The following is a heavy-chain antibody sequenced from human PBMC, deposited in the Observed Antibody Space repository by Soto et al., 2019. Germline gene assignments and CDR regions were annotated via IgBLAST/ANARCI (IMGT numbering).Heavy chain of an antibody. V-gene: IGHV3-30*03. CDR1: GFNFNIYG. Sequence: QVQLVESGGGVVQPGTSLRLSCAASGFNFNIYGIHWVRQAPGKAPEWVTFITYEGSNKHYADSVKGRFAISRDNSKNMVYLQMNSLTAEDTAVYNCAIFSNFDYWGQGTLVTVSS. J-gene: IGHJ4*02. CDR2: ITYEGSNK. CDR3: AIFSNFDY.